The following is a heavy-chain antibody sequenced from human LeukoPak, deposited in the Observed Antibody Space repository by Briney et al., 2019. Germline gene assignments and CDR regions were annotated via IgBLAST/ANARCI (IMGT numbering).Heavy chain of an antibody. J-gene: IGHJ4*02. CDR3: AGELTRSSENRN. CDR2: ISYDGSNK. D-gene: IGHD1-14*01. CDR1: GFTFSSYA. V-gene: IGHV3-30-3*01. Sequence: GGSLRLSCAASGFTFSSYAMHWVRQAPGKGLEWVAVISYDGSNKYYADSVKGRFTISRDNSKNTLYLQMNSLRAEDTAVYYCAGELTRSSENRNRGQGTLVTVSS.